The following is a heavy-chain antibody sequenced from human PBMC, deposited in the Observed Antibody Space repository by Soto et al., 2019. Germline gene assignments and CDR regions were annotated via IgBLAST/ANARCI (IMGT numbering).Heavy chain of an antibody. D-gene: IGHD3-10*01. CDR1: GGSISSSTW. V-gene: IGHV4-4*02. CDR2: INHSGSP. Sequence: QVQLQESGPGLVTFAGTISPPGAVSGGSISSSTWWNWFRHPPGKGLEGIGEINHSGSPTYNPSLTGRVTISVYKSKSQFSLGLRSVTAADTAVYYCARDKARYYYGSGSSTLFHYWGQGTLVTVSS. CDR3: ARDKARYYYGSGSSTLFHY. J-gene: IGHJ4*02.